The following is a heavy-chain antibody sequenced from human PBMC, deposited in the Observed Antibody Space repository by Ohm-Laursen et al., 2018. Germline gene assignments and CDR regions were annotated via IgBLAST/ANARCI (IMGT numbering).Heavy chain of an antibody. CDR3: AKDPVAAAGKAEFDY. Sequence: SLRLSCAASGFSFRSYAMSWVRQAPGKGLEWVSAISGSGGSTYYADSVKGRFTISRDNSKNTLYLQMNSLRAEDTAVYYCAKDPVAAAGKAEFDYWGQGTLVTVSS. J-gene: IGHJ4*02. CDR2: ISGSGGST. CDR1: GFSFRSYA. V-gene: IGHV3-23*01. D-gene: IGHD6-13*01.